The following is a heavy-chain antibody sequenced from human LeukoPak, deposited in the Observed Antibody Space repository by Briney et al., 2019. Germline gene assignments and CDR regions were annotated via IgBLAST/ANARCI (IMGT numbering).Heavy chain of an antibody. CDR3: ATRHYYDSSIAFDI. Sequence: ASVKVSCKASGYTFTGYYMHWVRQAPGQGLEWMGWINPNSGGTNYAQKFQGRVTMTRDTSISTAYMELSRLRSDDTAVYYCATRHYYDSSIAFDIWGQGTMVTVSS. J-gene: IGHJ3*02. CDR2: INPNSGGT. D-gene: IGHD3-22*01. CDR1: GYTFTGYY. V-gene: IGHV1-2*02.